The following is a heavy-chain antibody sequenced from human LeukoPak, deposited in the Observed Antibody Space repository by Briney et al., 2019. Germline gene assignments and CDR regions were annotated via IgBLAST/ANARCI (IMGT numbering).Heavy chain of an antibody. Sequence: GSLRLSCAASGFTFSSYWMSWVRQPPGKGLEWIGEIYHSGSTNYNPSLKSRVTISVDKSKNQFSLKLSSVTAADTAVYYCARWTKRVAAAFDYWGQGTLVTVSS. CDR3: ARWTKRVAAAFDY. J-gene: IGHJ4*02. CDR1: GFTFSSYW. V-gene: IGHV4-4*02. D-gene: IGHD2-15*01. CDR2: IYHSGST.